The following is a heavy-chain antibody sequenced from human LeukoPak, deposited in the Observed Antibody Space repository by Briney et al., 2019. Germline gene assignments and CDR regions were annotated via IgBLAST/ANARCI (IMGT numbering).Heavy chain of an antibody. J-gene: IGHJ4*02. CDR1: GYSFTSYW. V-gene: IGHV5-51*01. CDR3: ARQGYDSSGYYYFDY. CDR2: IYPGDSDT. Sequence: GESLKISCKGSGYSFTSYWIGWVRQMPGKDLEWMGIIYPGDSDTRYSPSFQGQVTISADKSISTAYLQWSSLKASDTAMYYCARQGYDSSGYYYFDYWGQGTLVTVSS. D-gene: IGHD3-22*01.